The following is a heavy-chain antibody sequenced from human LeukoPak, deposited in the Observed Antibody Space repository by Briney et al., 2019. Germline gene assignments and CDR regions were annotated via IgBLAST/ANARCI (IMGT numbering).Heavy chain of an antibody. D-gene: IGHD2-2*01. V-gene: IGHV3-15*01. Sequence: PGGSLRLSCAASGFTFSNAWMSWVRQAPGKGLEWVGRIKSKTDGGTTDYAAPVKGRLTISRDDSKNTLYLQMNSLKTEDTAVYYCTTSDVVVPAAIPFDYWGQGTLVTVSS. J-gene: IGHJ4*02. CDR3: TTSDVVVPAAIPFDY. CDR2: IKSKTDGGTT. CDR1: GFTFSNAW.